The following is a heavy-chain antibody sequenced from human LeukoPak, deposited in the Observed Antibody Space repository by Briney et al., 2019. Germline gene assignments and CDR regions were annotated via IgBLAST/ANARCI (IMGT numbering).Heavy chain of an antibody. D-gene: IGHD6-6*01. CDR3: ARDLGGYSSSSGFDY. Sequence: GGSLRLSCAASGFTFSSYSMNWVRQAPGKGLEWVSYIGSSSSTIYYADSVKGRFTISRDNAKNSLYLQMNSLRAEDTAVYYCARDLGGYSSSSGFDYWGQGTLVTVSS. V-gene: IGHV3-48*01. CDR1: GFTFSSYS. CDR2: IGSSSSTI. J-gene: IGHJ4*02.